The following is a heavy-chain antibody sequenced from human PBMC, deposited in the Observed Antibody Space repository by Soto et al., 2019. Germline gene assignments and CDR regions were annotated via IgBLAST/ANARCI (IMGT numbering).Heavy chain of an antibody. V-gene: IGHV3-30-3*01. CDR2: ISYDGSNK. CDR1: GFTLSSYA. J-gene: IGHJ6*02. D-gene: IGHD2-2*01. CDR3: ARDLVRVVPAATAPLYYYYGMDV. Sequence: GGSLRLSCAASGFTLSSYAIHWVRQAPGKGLEWVAVISYDGSNKYYADSVKGRFTISRDNSKNTLYLQMNSLRAEDTAVYYCARDLVRVVPAATAPLYYYYGMDVWGQGTTVTVSS.